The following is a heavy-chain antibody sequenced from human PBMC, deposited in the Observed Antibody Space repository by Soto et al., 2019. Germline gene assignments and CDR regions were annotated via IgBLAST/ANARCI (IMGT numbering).Heavy chain of an antibody. CDR2: IRSKANSYAT. Sequence: RRVLKAKGKGLEWVGRIRSKANSYATAYAASVKGRFTISRDDSKNTAYLQMNSLRAEDTAVYYCARGLFPVGYYYGMAVWGQGPTVPVSS. J-gene: IGHJ6*02. V-gene: IGHV3-73*01. D-gene: IGHD1-26*01. CDR3: ARGLFPVGYYYGMAV.